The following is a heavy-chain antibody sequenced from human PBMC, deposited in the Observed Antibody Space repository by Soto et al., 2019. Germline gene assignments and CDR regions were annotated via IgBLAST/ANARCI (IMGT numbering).Heavy chain of an antibody. D-gene: IGHD3-9*01. CDR1: GFSLTNKGVG. Sequence: QITLKESGPTLVQPTQTLTLTCTFSGFSLTNKGVGVGWIRQPPGKALEWLALIYWDDDKGYNLSPWSRLIISKDTSKNQVVLTMTDMDPVDTATYFCAHRLALDSDWNYGRFDFWGQGTLVTVSS. CDR2: IYWDDDK. CDR3: AHRLALDSDWNYGRFDF. V-gene: IGHV2-5*02. J-gene: IGHJ4*02.